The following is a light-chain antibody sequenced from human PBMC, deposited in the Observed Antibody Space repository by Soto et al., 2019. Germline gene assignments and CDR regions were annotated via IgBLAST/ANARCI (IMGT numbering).Light chain of an antibody. J-gene: IGKJ1*01. CDR3: QHYGSTPWT. V-gene: IGKV3-20*01. CDR2: GAS. Sequence: EIVLTQSPGTLSLSPGEGGTLSCRASQSVCSRCLAWYQQKPGQAPRLLIFGASSRATGIPDTFSGSGSGTDFTLTISRLEPEDSAVYYCQHYGSTPWTFVQGTKVEI. CDR1: QSVCSRC.